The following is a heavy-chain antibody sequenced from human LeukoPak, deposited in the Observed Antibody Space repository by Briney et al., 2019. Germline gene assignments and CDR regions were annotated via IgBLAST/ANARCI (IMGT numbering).Heavy chain of an antibody. CDR2: ISGSGGST. Sequence: GGSLRLSCAASGFTFSSYAMSWVRQAPGKGLEWVSAISGSGGSTYYADSVKGRFTISRDNSKNTLYLQMNSLRAEDTAVYYCAKTTKAIVAAGIVFDYWGQGTLVTVSS. CDR3: AKTTKAIVAAGIVFDY. V-gene: IGHV3-23*01. D-gene: IGHD6-13*01. J-gene: IGHJ4*02. CDR1: GFTFSSYA.